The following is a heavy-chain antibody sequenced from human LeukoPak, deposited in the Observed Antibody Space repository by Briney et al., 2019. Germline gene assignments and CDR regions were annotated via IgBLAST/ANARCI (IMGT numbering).Heavy chain of an antibody. CDR1: GFTFSDHH. Sequence: GGSLRLSCAASGFTFSDHHMDWVRQAPGKGLEWVSVIYSGGSTYYADSVKGRFTISRDNSKNTLYLQMNSLRAEDTAVYYCARALVGATAYWGQGTLVTVSS. D-gene: IGHD1-26*01. J-gene: IGHJ4*02. CDR2: IYSGGST. V-gene: IGHV3-66*01. CDR3: ARALVGATAY.